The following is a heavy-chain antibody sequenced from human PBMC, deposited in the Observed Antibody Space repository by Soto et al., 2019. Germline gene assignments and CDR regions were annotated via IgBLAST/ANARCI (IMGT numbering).Heavy chain of an antibody. Sequence: ASVKVSCKASGVTFNRQDMRWVRQAPGQGHEWMGGIIPMCGTPHYAEKFKGRVTITADESTGTAYLELGSLTSEATRVYYGSTSEARDRYVFDYWGRGTLGTVSS. CDR3: STSEARDRYVFDY. D-gene: IGHD5-12*01. V-gene: IGHV1-69*13. CDR1: GVTFNRQD. CDR2: IIPMCGTP. J-gene: IGHJ4*02.